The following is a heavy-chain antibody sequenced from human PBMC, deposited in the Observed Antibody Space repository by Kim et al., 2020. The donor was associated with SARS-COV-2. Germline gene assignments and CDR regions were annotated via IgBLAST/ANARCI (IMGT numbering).Heavy chain of an antibody. CDR2: GTA. CDR3: ARTRDAFDI. J-gene: IGHJ3*02. Sequence: GTANYAQRFQGRVTIAADESTSTAYMELSSLGSEDTAVYYCARTRDAFDIWGQGTMVTVSS. V-gene: IGHV1-69*01.